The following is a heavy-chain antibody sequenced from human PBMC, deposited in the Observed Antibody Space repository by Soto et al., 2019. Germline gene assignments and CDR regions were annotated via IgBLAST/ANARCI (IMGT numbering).Heavy chain of an antibody. V-gene: IGHV1-46*01. CDR3: ARDRMAVDKRGGMDV. J-gene: IGHJ6*02. CDR1: GYTFTSYY. CDR2: INPSGGST. D-gene: IGHD5-12*01. Sequence: GASVEVSCKASGYTFTSYYMHWVRQAPGQGLEWMGIINPSGGSTSYAQKFQGRVTMTRDTSTSTVYMELSSLRSEDTAVYYCARDRMAVDKRGGMDVWGQGTTVTVSS.